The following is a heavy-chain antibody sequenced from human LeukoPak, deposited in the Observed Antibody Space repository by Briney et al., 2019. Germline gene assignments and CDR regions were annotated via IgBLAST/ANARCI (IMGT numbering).Heavy chain of an antibody. Sequence: PGGSLRLSCAASGFTFSSYWMSWVRQAPGKGLEWVANIKRDGSEKYYVDSVKGRFTISRDNAKNSLYLQMNSLRAEDTAVYYCARDNGYDYVWGSYRSLSAPDYWGQGTLVTVSS. D-gene: IGHD3-16*02. V-gene: IGHV3-7*01. CDR3: ARDNGYDYVWGSYRSLSAPDY. CDR2: IKRDGSEK. CDR1: GFTFSSYW. J-gene: IGHJ4*02.